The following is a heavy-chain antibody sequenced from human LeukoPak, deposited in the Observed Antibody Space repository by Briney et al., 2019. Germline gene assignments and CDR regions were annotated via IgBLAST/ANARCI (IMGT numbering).Heavy chain of an antibody. CDR2: IDPNSGGT. CDR1: GHTSTTYA. Sequence: ASVKVSCKASGHTSTTYAIHWVRQAPGQGLEWMGRIDPNSGGTNYAQKFQGRVTMTRDTSISTAYMELSRLRSDDTAVYYCARVAAGTPFDYWGQGTLVTVSS. J-gene: IGHJ4*02. CDR3: ARVAAGTPFDY. D-gene: IGHD6-13*01. V-gene: IGHV1-2*06.